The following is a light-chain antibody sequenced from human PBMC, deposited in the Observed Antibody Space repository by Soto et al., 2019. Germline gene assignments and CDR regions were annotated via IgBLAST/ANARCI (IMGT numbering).Light chain of an antibody. CDR2: GAS. V-gene: IGKV3-15*01. CDR1: PNIGSN. J-gene: IGKJ1*01. Sequence: IVMALSPVALSVTRVDFSRLXCRASPNIGSNLAWYQQRPGKAPRLLIYGASSRVTGIPARFSGSGSGTDFTLTISSLQDEGFGVCNWQQYFNWRTFGQG. CDR3: QQYFNWRT.